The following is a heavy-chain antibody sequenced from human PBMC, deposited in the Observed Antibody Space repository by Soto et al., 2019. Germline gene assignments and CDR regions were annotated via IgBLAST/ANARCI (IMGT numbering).Heavy chain of an antibody. D-gene: IGHD6-6*01. V-gene: IGHV4-31*03. CDR1: GGSISGGGGYY. CDR2: IYYSGST. CDR3: ARRASSGRDLFYFDY. Sequence: QVHLQESGPGLVKASQTLSLTCTVSGGSISGGGGYYWSWIRQHPGKGLEWIGYIYYSGSTYYNPTLNSRATLSVDTSENQFSLKLSSVTAAETAVYYCARRASSGRDLFYFDYWGQGTLVAVSS. J-gene: IGHJ4*02.